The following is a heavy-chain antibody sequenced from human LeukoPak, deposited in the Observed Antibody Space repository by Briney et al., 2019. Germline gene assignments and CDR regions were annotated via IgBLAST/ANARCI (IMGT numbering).Heavy chain of an antibody. D-gene: IGHD1-7*01. CDR1: GFTFSSYW. J-gene: IGHJ5*02. V-gene: IGHV3-7*01. CDR2: IKQDGSEK. CDR3: ARSGITKGWFDP. Sequence: GGSLRLSCAASGFTFSSYWMSWVRQAPGRGLQWVVNIKQDGSEKYFVDSVKGRFTISRDNAKNSLYLQMNSLRADDTAVYYCARSGITKGWFDPWGQGTLVTVSA.